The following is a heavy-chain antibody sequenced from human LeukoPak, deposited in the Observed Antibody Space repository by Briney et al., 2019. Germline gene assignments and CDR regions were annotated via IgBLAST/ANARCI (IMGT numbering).Heavy chain of an antibody. J-gene: IGHJ4*02. CDR2: ISSSSSTI. V-gene: IGHV3-48*04. CDR1: GFTFSSYW. CDR3: ARFSSGWSPSGFDY. Sequence: GGSLRLSCAASGFTFSSYWMNWVRQAPGKGLEWVSYISSSSSTIYYADSVKGRFTISRDNAKNTLYLQMNSLRAEDTAVYYCARFSSGWSPSGFDYWGQGTLVTVSS. D-gene: IGHD6-19*01.